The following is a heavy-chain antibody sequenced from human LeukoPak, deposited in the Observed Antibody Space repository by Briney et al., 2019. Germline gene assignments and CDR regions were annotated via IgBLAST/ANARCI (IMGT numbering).Heavy chain of an antibody. J-gene: IGHJ4*02. CDR3: AKVLYGSGSYLPLDY. D-gene: IGHD3-10*01. CDR1: GFVFSSYG. V-gene: IGHV3-30*02. Sequence: GGSLRLSCAASGFVFSSYGMHWVRQAPGKGLEWVSFIRYDGSNKYYPDSVKGRITISRDNSKNTLYLQMNSLRAEDTAVYYCAKVLYGSGSYLPLDYWGQGTLVTVSS. CDR2: IRYDGSNK.